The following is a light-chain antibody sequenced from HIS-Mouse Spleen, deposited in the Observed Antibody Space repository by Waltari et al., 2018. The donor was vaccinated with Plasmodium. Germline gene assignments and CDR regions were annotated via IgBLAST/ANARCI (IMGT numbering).Light chain of an antibody. CDR2: GAS. CDR3: QQYGSSPIT. V-gene: IGKV3-20*01. J-gene: IGKJ5*01. Sequence: EIVLTQSPGTLSLSPGERATLSCRASQSVSSSYLAWYQQKPGQAPRLLILGASSRATGIPERFSCSGSGTDFTLTISRLEPEDFAVYYCQQYGSSPITFGQGTRLEIK. CDR1: QSVSSSY.